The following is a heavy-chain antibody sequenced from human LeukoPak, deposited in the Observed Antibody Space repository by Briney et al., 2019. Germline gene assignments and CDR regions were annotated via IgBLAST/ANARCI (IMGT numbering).Heavy chain of an antibody. D-gene: IGHD2-15*01. CDR1: GFTFSSFV. CDR2: IRYDGNNK. CDR3: AKVRVGTAHFDY. V-gene: IGHV3-30*02. J-gene: IGHJ4*02. Sequence: SGGSLRLSCAASGFTFSSFVMHWVRQAPGKGLEWVAFIRYDGNNKYYADSVKGRFTISRDNSKNTLYLQMNSLRPEDTAVYYCAKVRVGTAHFDYWGQGTLVTVSS.